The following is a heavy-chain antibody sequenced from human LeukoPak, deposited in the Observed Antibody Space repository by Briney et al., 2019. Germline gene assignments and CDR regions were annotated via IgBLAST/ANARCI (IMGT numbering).Heavy chain of an antibody. D-gene: IGHD4-17*01. Sequence: HPGGSLRLSCTASGFTFSSYEMNWVRQAPGKGLEWVSDISSSGSPIYYADSVKGRFTISRDNSKNTLYLQMNSLRAEDTAVYYCAKDYGDYEGTYYFDYWGQGILVTVSS. V-gene: IGHV3-48*03. CDR2: ISSSGSPI. CDR1: GFTFSSYE. CDR3: AKDYGDYEGTYYFDY. J-gene: IGHJ4*02.